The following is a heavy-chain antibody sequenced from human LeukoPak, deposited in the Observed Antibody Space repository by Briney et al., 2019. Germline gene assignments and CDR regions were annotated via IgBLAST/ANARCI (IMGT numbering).Heavy chain of an antibody. D-gene: IGHD2-15*01. CDR1: GCTFSSYT. V-gene: IGHV1-69*02. CDR3: ARVEYCSGGSCLDY. Sequence: SVKVSCKASGCTFSSYTISWVRQAPGQGLEWMGRIIPILGIANYAQNFQGRVTITADTSTSTAYMELSSLRSEDTAVYYCARVEYCSGGSCLDYWGQGTLVTVSS. J-gene: IGHJ4*02. CDR2: IIPILGIA.